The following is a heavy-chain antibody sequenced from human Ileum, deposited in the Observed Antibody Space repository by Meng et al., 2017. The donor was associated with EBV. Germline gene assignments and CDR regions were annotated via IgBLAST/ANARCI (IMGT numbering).Heavy chain of an antibody. CDR1: GGSISVSNW. CDR2: MSDSGIT. V-gene: IGHV4-4*02. J-gene: IGHJ4*02. Sequence: GPGPGPVNPSGTLSLTRAVAGGSISVSNWWSWVRQSPEKGLEWIGEMSDSGITHYNPSLKSRVTISADKSNNQFSLKLTSVTSADTAVYFCAKNGEKYFEYWGQGTLVTVSS. CDR3: AKNGEKYFEY.